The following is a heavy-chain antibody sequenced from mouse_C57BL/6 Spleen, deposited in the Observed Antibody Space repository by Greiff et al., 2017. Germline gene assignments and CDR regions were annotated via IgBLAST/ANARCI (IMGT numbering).Heavy chain of an antibody. CDR2: ISSGGSYT. J-gene: IGHJ3*01. D-gene: IGHD2-2*01. V-gene: IGHV5-6*01. Sequence: EVQGVESGGDLVKPGGSLKLSCAASGFTFSSYGMSWVRQTPDKRLEWVATISSGGSYTYYPDSVKGRFTISRDNAKNTLYLQMSSLKSEDTAMYYGASRYGYDGGAWFAYWGQGTLVTVSA. CDR3: ASRYGYDGGAWFAY. CDR1: GFTFSSYG.